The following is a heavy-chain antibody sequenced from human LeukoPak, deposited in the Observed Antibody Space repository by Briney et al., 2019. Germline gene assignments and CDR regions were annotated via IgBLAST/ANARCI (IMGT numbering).Heavy chain of an antibody. CDR2: INPNSGGT. D-gene: IGHD5-18*01. CDR3: ARGDVGTWIQLWSFDY. Sequence: ASVKVSCKASGYTFTGYYMRWVRQAPGQGLEWMGRINPNSGGTNYAQKFQGRVTMTRDTSISTAYMELSRLRSDDTAVYYCARGDVGTWIQLWSFDYWGQGTLVTVSS. CDR1: GYTFTGYY. J-gene: IGHJ4*02. V-gene: IGHV1-2*06.